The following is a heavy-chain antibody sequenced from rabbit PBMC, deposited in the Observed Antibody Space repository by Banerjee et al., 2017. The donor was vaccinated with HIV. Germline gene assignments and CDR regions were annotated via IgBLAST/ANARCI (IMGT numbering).Heavy chain of an antibody. CDR1: GFSFSSSYC. J-gene: IGHJ6*01. CDR2: IYTGSGST. V-gene: IGHV1S45*01. D-gene: IGHD8-1*01. Sequence: HLEESGGGLVKPGGTLTLTCTASGFSFSSSYCMCWVRQAPGKGLEWIACIYTGSGSTYYASWAKGRFTITKTSSTTVTLQMTSLTAADTATYFCARGGVGTTYPYGGMDLWGPGTLVTVS. CDR3: ARGGVGTTYPYGGMDL.